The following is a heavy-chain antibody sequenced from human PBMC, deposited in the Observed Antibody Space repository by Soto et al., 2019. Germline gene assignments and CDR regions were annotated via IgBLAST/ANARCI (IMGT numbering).Heavy chain of an antibody. D-gene: IGHD2-15*01. V-gene: IGHV4-39*01. CDR2: IYYSGST. CDR1: GGSISSSSYY. Sequence: SETLSLTCTVSGGSISSSSYYWGWIRQPPGKGLEWIGSIYYSGSTYYNPSLKSRVTISVDTSKNQFSLKLSSVTAADTAVYYCARRPDIVVVVAAPNAFDIWGQGTMVTVSS. CDR3: ARRPDIVVVVAAPNAFDI. J-gene: IGHJ3*02.